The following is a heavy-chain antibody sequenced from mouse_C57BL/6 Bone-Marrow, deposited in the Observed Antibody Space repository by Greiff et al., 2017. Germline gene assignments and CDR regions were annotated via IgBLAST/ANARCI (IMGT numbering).Heavy chain of an antibody. CDR2: ISDGGSYT. J-gene: IGHJ4*01. D-gene: IGHD2-4*01. Sequence: DVKLVESGGGLVKPGGSLKLSCAASGFTFSSYAMSWVRQTPEKRLEWVATISDGGSYTYYPDNVKGRFTISRDNAKNNLYLQMSHLKSEDTAMYYWARGDDYDDGPYYAMDYWGQGTSVTVSS. CDR1: GFTFSSYA. CDR3: ARGDDYDDGPYYAMDY. V-gene: IGHV5-4*03.